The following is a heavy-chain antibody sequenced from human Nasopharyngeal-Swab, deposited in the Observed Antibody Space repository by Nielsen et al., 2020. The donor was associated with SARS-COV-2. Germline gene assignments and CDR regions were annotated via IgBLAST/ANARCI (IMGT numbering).Heavy chain of an antibody. V-gene: IGHV3-7*04. CDR2: IKQDGSEK. J-gene: IGHJ4*02. Sequence: GESLKISCAASGFTFSRYWMHWVRLPPGKGLEWVANIKQDGSEKYYVDSVKGRFTISRDNAKNTLYLQMNSLRAEDTAVYYCVRGGLGTGLENWGQGTLVTISS. CDR3: VRGGLGTGLEN. CDR1: GFTFSRYW. D-gene: IGHD1-14*01.